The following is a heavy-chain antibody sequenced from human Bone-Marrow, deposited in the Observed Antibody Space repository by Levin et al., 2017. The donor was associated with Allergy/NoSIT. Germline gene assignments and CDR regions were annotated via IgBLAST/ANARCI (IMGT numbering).Heavy chain of an antibody. CDR3: ARDRLSTSWYTVRFEL. J-gene: IGHJ4*02. D-gene: IGHD6-13*01. CDR1: GFTFSTYW. Sequence: GESLKISCAASGFTFSTYWMMWVRQAPGKGLEWVANIKEDGSEKYYVDSVTFLFPLSRDNAKNSLYLQMNSLRDEDTAVYYCARDRLSTSWYTVRFELWGQGTLVTGSA. V-gene: IGHV3-7*01. CDR2: IKEDGSEK.